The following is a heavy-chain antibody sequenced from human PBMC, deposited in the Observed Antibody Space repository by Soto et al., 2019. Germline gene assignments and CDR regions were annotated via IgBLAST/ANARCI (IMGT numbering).Heavy chain of an antibody. V-gene: IGHV4-31*03. D-gene: IGHD1-1*01. CDR1: GGSISSGGYY. J-gene: IGHJ4*02. Sequence: TLSLTCTVSGGSISSGGYYGSWIRQHPGKGLEWIGYIYYSGSTYYNPSLKSRVTLSVDTSQNQFSLKLSSVTAADTAVYYCARVVSIGRPYYFDYWGQGTLVTVSS. CDR3: ARVVSIGRPYYFDY. CDR2: IYYSGST.